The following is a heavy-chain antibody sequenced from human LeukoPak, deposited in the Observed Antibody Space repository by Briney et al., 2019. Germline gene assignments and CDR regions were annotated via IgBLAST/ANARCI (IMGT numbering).Heavy chain of an antibody. CDR3: ARTLWFGESFYGMDV. CDR2: MNPNSGNT. Sequence: ASVKVSFKASGYTFTIYDINWVRQAPGQGVEGRGWMNPNSGNTGYAQKFQGRVTMTRNTSISTAYMELSSLRSEDTAVYYCARTLWFGESFYGMDVWGQGTTVTVSS. D-gene: IGHD3-10*01. V-gene: IGHV1-8*01. J-gene: IGHJ6*02. CDR1: GYTFTIYD.